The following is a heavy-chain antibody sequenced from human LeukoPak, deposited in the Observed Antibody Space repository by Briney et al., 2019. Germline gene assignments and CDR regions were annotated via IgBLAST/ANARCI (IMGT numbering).Heavy chain of an antibody. D-gene: IGHD3-9*01. J-gene: IGHJ3*02. CDR1: GYTFTSYD. V-gene: IGHV1-8*01. CDR2: MNPNSGNT. Sequence: PWASVKVSCKASGYTFTSYDINWVRQATGQGLEWMGWMNPNSGNTGYAQKFQGRVTMTRNTSISTAYMELSSLRSDDTAVYYCARARVLRYFDWLFDAFDIWGQGTMVTVSS. CDR3: ARARVLRYFDWLFDAFDI.